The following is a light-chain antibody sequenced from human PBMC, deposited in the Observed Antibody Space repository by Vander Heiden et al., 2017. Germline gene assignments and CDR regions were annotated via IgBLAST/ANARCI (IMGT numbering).Light chain of an antibody. CDR1: QSVSSN. Sequence: EIVMTQSSATLSVSPGERATLSCRASQSVSSNLAWYQQKPGQAPRLLIYGEYTRATGIPARLSGSGSGTEFNLTISSLQSEDFAVYYCQQYNNWPPWTFGQGTKVEIK. V-gene: IGKV3-15*01. CDR3: QQYNNWPPWT. CDR2: GEY. J-gene: IGKJ1*01.